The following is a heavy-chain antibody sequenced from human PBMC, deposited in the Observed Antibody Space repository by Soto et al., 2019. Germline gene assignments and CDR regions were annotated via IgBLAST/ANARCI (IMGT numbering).Heavy chain of an antibody. CDR1: GGSINSGNHY. D-gene: IGHD1-20*01. V-gene: IGHV4-31*03. J-gene: IGHJ5*02. CDR3: ARLSITSNGGWFDP. Sequence: SETLSLTCTVSGGSINSGNHYWNWIRQHPGKGLEWIGYISYSGSTSYNPSPRSRVTISVDTSKNQFSLKLSSVTAADTAVFYCARLSITSNGGWFDPWGQGTLVTVSS. CDR2: ISYSGST.